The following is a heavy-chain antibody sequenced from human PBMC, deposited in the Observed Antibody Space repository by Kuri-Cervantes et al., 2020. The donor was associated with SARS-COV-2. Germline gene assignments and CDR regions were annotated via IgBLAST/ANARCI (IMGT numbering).Heavy chain of an antibody. D-gene: IGHD3-10*01. CDR3: ARVWFGEFDWFDP. J-gene: IGHJ5*02. V-gene: IGHV3-7*03. CDR2: IKQDGSEK. Sequence: GGSLRLSCAASGFTFSSYAMHWVRQAPGKGLEWVANIKQDGSEKYYVDSVKGRFTISRDNAKNSLYLQMNSLRAEDTAVYYCARVWFGEFDWFDPWGQGTLVTVSS. CDR1: GFTFSSYA.